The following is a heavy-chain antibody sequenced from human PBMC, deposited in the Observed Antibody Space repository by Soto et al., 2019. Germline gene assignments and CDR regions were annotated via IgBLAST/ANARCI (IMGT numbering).Heavy chain of an antibody. Sequence: EVQLVESGGGLVQPGGSLRLSCAASDFVFSNYEMSWVRQAPGKGLESIAYISSSGGIKYYADSVKGRFTILRDNSKNSLYLQMTSLKAEDTALYFCARGHYRSGRFDCWGQGTLVTVSS. D-gene: IGHD6-19*01. J-gene: IGHJ4*02. CDR2: ISSSGGIK. CDR1: DFVFSNYE. CDR3: ARGHYRSGRFDC. V-gene: IGHV3-48*03.